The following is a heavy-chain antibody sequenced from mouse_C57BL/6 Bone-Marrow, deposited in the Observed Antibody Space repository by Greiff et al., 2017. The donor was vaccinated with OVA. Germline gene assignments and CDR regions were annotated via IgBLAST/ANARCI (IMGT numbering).Heavy chain of an antibody. CDR2: ISSGGSYT. J-gene: IGHJ1*03. D-gene: IGHD1-1*01. Sequence: EVKLQESGGDLVKPGGSLKLSCAASGFTFSSYGMSWVRQTPDKRLEWVATISSGGSYTYYPDSVKGRFTISRDNAKNTLYLQMSSLKSEDTAMYYCARHVYYYGSSYWYFDVWGTGTTVTVSS. CDR3: ARHVYYYGSSYWYFDV. V-gene: IGHV5-6*01. CDR1: GFTFSSYG.